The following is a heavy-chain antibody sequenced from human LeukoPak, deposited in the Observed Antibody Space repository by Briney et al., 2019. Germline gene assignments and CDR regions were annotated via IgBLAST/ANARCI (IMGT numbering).Heavy chain of an antibody. CDR1: GFTFSDYY. J-gene: IGHJ5*02. Sequence: GGSLRLSCAASGFTFSDYYMSWIRQAPGKGLEWVSYISSSGSTIYYADSVKGRFTISRDNAKHSLYLQMNSLRAEDTAVYYCARAGIGERFLEYWFDPWGQGTLVTVSS. V-gene: IGHV3-11*01. D-gene: IGHD3-10*01. CDR2: ISSSGSTI. CDR3: ARAGIGERFLEYWFDP.